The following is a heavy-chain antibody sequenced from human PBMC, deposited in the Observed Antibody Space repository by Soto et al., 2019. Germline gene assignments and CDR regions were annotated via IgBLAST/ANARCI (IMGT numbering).Heavy chain of an antibody. CDR2: IYYSWST. D-gene: IGHD5-18*01. Sequence: QVQLQESGPGLVKPSQTLSLTCTVSGGSISSGGYYWSWIRQHPGKAPEWIGYIYYSWSTHYNTSLRSRVTISVDTSKNQFALKLSSVTAADTAVYYCARDQYRYGYFDYWCQGSLVTVSS. CDR3: ARDQYRYGYFDY. J-gene: IGHJ4*02. CDR1: GGSISSGGYY. V-gene: IGHV4-31*03.